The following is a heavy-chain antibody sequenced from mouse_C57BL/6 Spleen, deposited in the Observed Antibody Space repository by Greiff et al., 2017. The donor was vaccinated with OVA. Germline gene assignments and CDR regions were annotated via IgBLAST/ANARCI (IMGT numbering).Heavy chain of an antibody. J-gene: IGHJ3*01. Sequence: EVKLMESGGGLVKPGGSLKLSCAASGFTFSSYAMSWVRQTPEKRLEWVATISDGGSYTYYPDNVKGRFTISSDNAKNNLYLQMDDLKVEDTARCYCERVGGRAYWGQGTLVTVSA. CDR3: ERVGGRAY. CDR2: ISDGGSYT. CDR1: GFTFSSYA. D-gene: IGHD3-3*01. V-gene: IGHV5-4*03.